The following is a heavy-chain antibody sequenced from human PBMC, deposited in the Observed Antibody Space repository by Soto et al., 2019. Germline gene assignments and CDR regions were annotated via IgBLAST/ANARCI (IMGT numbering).Heavy chain of an antibody. D-gene: IGHD3-16*01. CDR1: GFTFSNHY. V-gene: IGHV3-48*01. CDR3: LNGDYY. J-gene: IGHJ4*02. Sequence: EEQLVESGRGLVQPGGSLRLSCAASGFTFSNHYMNWVRQTPGKGLEWVSSINRDSTVIYYADSVKGRFTISRDNARNSLSLQMNSLRAKDTAVYYCLNGDYYVGPGTLVTVSS. CDR2: INRDSTVI.